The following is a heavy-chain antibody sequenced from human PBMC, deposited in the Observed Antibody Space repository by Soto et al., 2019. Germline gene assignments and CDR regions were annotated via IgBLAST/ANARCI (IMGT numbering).Heavy chain of an antibody. V-gene: IGHV4-59*01. CDR1: GASITTYY. Sequence: SETLSLTCTVSGASITTYYWSWFRQPQGKGLECIAYIYYRGSTNYNPSLKSRVTMSIDTSKNQFSLNLSSVTAADTAVYYCARGVHSSSWTYSWFDPWGQGTLVTVSS. CDR2: IYYRGST. CDR3: ARGVHSSSWTYSWFDP. J-gene: IGHJ5*02. D-gene: IGHD6-13*01.